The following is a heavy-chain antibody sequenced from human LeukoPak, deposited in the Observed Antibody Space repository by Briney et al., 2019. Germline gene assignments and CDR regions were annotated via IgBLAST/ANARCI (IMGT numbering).Heavy chain of an antibody. V-gene: IGHV3-33*01. J-gene: IGHJ4*02. CDR1: GISFSAHG. CDR2: IRFDGSNI. CDR3: VRDGVGATTYFGYFDH. Sequence: PGRSLRLSCAASGISFSAHGMHLVRQAPGTGLEWVAIIRFDGSNIHYADSVKGRFTISRDNSKNTLYLQMNSLRAEDTAVYYCVRDGVGATTYFGYFDHWGQGNLVTVSS. D-gene: IGHD1-26*01.